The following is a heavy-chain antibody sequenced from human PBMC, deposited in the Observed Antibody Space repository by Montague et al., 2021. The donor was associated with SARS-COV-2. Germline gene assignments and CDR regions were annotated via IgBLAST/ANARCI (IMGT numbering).Heavy chain of an antibody. CDR3: ARGADYDFWSGYLRYKWFDP. D-gene: IGHD3-3*01. J-gene: IGHJ5*02. CDR1: GGSLSGYY. V-gene: IGHV4-34*01. CDR2: INHSGNT. Sequence: SETLSLTCALYGGSLSGYYYAWIRQTPGKGLEWIGEINHSGNTNXNPSRRGRLTISVDTSKKQFSLKLSSVTTADTAVYYCARGADYDFWSGYLRYKWFDPWGRGTPVTVSS.